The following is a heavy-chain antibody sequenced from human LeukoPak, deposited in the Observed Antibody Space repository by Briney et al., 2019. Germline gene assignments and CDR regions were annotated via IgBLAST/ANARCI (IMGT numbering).Heavy chain of an antibody. D-gene: IGHD1-26*01. CDR1: GFTFSSYG. CDR3: AKDAVEAWEPLWRYFAY. Sequence: GGSLRLSCAASGFTFSSYGMHWVRQAPGKGLEWVAVISYDGSNKYYADSVKGRFTISRDNSKNTLYLQMNSLRAEDTAVYYCAKDAVEAWEPLWRYFAYWGQGTLVTVSS. CDR2: ISYDGSNK. J-gene: IGHJ4*02. V-gene: IGHV3-30*18.